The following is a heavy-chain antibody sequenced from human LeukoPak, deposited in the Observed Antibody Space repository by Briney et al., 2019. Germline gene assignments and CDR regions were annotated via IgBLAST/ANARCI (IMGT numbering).Heavy chain of an antibody. J-gene: IGHJ5*02. V-gene: IGHV3-74*01. CDR1: GFTFSSYW. CDR2: INSDGSNT. Sequence: GGSLRLSCAASGFTFSSYWMSWVRQGPGKGLVWVSRINSDGSNTNYAGSVKGRFTISRENAKNSLYLQMNSLRAEDTAVYYCARAYCSGGSCYSARYWWFDPWGQGTLVTVSS. CDR3: ARAYCSGGSCYSARYWWFDP. D-gene: IGHD2-15*01.